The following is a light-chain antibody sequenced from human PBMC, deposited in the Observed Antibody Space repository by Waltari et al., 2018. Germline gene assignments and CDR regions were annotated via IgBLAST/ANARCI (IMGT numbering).Light chain of an antibody. J-gene: IGLJ1*01. CDR3: SAYTTSSAPGV. CDR1: DSDVGAYDF. Sequence: QSALTQPASVSGSPGQSITISCSGTDSDVGAYDFVSWYQQHPGKPPHLIIYEVSNRPAGISNRFAAAKSGNTASLTISGLQAEDEADDYCSAYTTSSAPGVFGTGTRVTVL. V-gene: IGLV2-14*01. CDR2: EVS.